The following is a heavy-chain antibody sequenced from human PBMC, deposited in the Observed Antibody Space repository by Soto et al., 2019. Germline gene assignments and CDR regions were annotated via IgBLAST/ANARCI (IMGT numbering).Heavy chain of an antibody. CDR3: ARTYDSSGPNSGGDGFDI. D-gene: IGHD3-22*01. CDR1: GGSISNYY. V-gene: IGHV4-59*01. J-gene: IGHJ3*02. CDR2: IYYIGST. Sequence: QVQLQESGPGLVQPSETLSLTCTVSGGSISNYYWSWIRQPPGKGLEWIAYIYYIGSTNYNPSLKSRVTISVDTSKNQFSLKLSSVTAADTAMYYCARTYDSSGPNSGGDGFDIWGQGTMVTVSS.